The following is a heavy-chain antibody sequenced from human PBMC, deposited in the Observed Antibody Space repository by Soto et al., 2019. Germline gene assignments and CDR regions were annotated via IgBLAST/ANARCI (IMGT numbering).Heavy chain of an antibody. CDR2: ISSTSAYT. V-gene: IGHV3-11*05. J-gene: IGHJ4*02. D-gene: IGHD6-6*01. Sequence: QVQLVESGGGLVKPGGSLRLSCAASGFTFSDYYMTWFRQAPGKGLEWVSYISSTSAYTDYADSLKGRFTISRDNANIILCPQMSSLRDEDTAVYFCARDPSRRAPPDYWGQGTLVTVSS. CDR3: ARDPSRRAPPDY. CDR1: GFTFSDYY.